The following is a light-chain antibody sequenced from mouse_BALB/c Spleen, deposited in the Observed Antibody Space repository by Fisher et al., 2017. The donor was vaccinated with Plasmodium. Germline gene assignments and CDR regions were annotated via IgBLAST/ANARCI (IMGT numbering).Light chain of an antibody. J-gene: IGKJ5*01. CDR1: QTVNNN. V-gene: IGKV5-43*01. CDR2: YTS. CDR3: QQSNSWPLT. Sequence: DIVLTQSPVTLSVTPGDSVSLSCRASQTVNNNLHWYQQKSHESPRLLINYTSQSISGIPSRFSGSGSVTDFTLSINSVETEDFGMYFCQQSNSWPLTFGAGTKLELK.